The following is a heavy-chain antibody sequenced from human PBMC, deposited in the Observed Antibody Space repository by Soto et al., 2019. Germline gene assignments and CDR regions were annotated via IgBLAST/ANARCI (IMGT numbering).Heavy chain of an antibody. CDR3: AREELGDYGMDV. CDR1: GGSVNIGTYY. Sequence: PSETLSLTCTVPGGSVNIGTYYWSWIRQPPGKGLEWIGYIYYSGSTYYNPSLKSRVTISVDTSKNQFSLKLSSVTAADTAVYYCAREELGDYGMDVWGQGTTVTVSS. V-gene: IGHV4-30-4*01. CDR2: IYYSGST. D-gene: IGHD1-26*01. J-gene: IGHJ6*02.